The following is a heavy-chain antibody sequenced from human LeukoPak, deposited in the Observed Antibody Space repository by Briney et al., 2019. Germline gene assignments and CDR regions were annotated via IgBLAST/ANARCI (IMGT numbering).Heavy chain of an antibody. CDR2: IYYSGST. J-gene: IGHJ6*02. CDR1: GGSISSSSYY. V-gene: IGHV4-39*01. D-gene: IGHD3-10*01. CDR3: ASLAITMVRGVITTNYYYYYGMDV. Sequence: SETLSPTCTVSGGSISSSSYYWGWIRQPPGKGLEWIGSIYYSGSTYYNPSLKSRVTISVDTSKNQFSLKLSSVTAADTAVYYCASLAITMVRGVITTNYYYYYGMDVWGQGTTVTVSS.